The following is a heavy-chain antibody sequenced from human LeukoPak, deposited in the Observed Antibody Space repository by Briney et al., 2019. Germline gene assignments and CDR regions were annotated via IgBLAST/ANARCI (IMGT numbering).Heavy chain of an antibody. CDR2: IYYSGST. CDR1: GGSISSGDYY. J-gene: IGHJ4*02. Sequence: SETLSLTCTVSGGSISSGDYYWSWIRQHPGKGLEWIGDIYYSGSTYYNPSLKSRVTISVDTSKNQFSLKLSSVTAADTAVYYCARMILWFGELSGPFDYWGQGTLVTVSS. CDR3: ARMILWFGELSGPFDY. D-gene: IGHD3-10*01. V-gene: IGHV4-31*03.